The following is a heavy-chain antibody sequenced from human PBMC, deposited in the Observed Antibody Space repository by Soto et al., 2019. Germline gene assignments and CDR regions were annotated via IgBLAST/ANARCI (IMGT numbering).Heavy chain of an antibody. V-gene: IGHV3-53*01. CDR1: VFTVSSKY. CDR3: AKGDYNLDV. Sequence: WWSLRLSCSASVFTVSSKYMSWVRQAPGKGLEWVSVIYSGGSTYYADSVKGRFTISRDNSKNTLFLQMNSLRAEDTAVYYCAKGDYNLDVWGQGTTVTVSS. CDR2: IYSGGST. J-gene: IGHJ6*02. D-gene: IGHD4-4*01.